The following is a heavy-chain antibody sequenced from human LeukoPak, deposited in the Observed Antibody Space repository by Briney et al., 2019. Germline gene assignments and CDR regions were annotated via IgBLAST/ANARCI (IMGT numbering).Heavy chain of an antibody. J-gene: IGHJ5*02. V-gene: IGHV3-21*01. D-gene: IGHD2-2*02. CDR3: SKDQLLYDNWFDP. CDR2: ISSSSSYI. CDR1: GFTFSSYS. Sequence: PGGSLRLSCAASGFTFSSYSMNWVRQAPGKGLEWVSSISSSSSYIYYADSVKGRFTISRDNAKNSLYLQMNGLRAEDTAVYYCSKDQLLYDNWFDPWGQGILVTVSS.